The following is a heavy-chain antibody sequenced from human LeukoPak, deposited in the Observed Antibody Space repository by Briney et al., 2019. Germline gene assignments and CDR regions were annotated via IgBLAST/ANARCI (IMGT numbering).Heavy chain of an antibody. D-gene: IGHD3-10*01. CDR2: ISSSSSTI. J-gene: IGHJ4*02. Sequence: GGSLRLSCAASGFTFSSYSMNWVRQAPGKGLEWVSYISSSSSTIYYADSVKGRFTISRDNAKNSLYLQMNRLRAEDTAVYYCARDRLWFGELLTRFDYWGQGTLVTVSS. V-gene: IGHV3-48*01. CDR1: GFTFSSYS. CDR3: ARDRLWFGELLTRFDY.